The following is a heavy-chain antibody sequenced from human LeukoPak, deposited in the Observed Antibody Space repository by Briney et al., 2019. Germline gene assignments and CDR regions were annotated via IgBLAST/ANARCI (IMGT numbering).Heavy chain of an antibody. J-gene: IGHJ4*02. V-gene: IGHV3-7*01. CDR1: GFTFSNHW. CDR3: ARLMVLVTTYDY. D-gene: IGHD2-8*01. Sequence: GGSLRLSCAASGFTFSNHWMSWVRQAPGKGLEWVAIITPDGSGDYYMDPVKGRFTISRENAENSLYLQINSLGAEDTAVYYCARLMVLVTTYDYWGQGTLVTVSS. CDR2: ITPDGSGD.